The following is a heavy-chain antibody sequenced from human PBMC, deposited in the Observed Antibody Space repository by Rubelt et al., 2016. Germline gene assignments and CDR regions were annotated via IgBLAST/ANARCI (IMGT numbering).Heavy chain of an antibody. CDR1: GGSFSGYY. CDR3: ARGKEGLGVTMMDY. D-gene: IGHD3-22*01. J-gene: IGHJ4*02. Sequence: QVQLQQWGAGLLKPSETLSLTCAVYGGSFSGYYWSWIRQPPGKGLEWIGEINHSGSTNYNPSLKSRGTISVDTSKNQFSLKLSSVTAAYTAVYYCARGKEGLGVTMMDYWGQGTLVTVSS. V-gene: IGHV4-34*01. CDR2: INHSGST.